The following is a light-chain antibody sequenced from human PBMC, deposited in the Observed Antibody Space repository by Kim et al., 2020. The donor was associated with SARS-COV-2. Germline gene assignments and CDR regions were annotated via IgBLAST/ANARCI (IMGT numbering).Light chain of an antibody. CDR3: QSYDSSLKVV. V-gene: IGLV1-40*01. CDR2: GDT. Sequence: GRGVTISCTGSSSNIGAGYGVHWYLQLPVTAPKLLNYGDTKRPSGVPDRFSGSKSGTSASLAITGLQTENETDYYCQSYDSSLKVVFGGGTQLTVL. J-gene: IGLJ2*01. CDR1: SSNIGAGYG.